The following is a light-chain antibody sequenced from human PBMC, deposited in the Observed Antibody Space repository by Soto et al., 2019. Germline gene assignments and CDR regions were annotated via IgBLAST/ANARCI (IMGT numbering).Light chain of an antibody. V-gene: IGKV1-33*01. CDR2: DAS. J-gene: IGKJ5*01. CDR1: QSVRNW. CDR3: QQYENLPT. Sequence: DIQMTQSPSTLFASVGDRVTITCRASQSVRNWLAWYQQKPGRAPKLLSYDASNLEAGVPSRFRGSGSGTDFTFTISRLQPEDIATYYCQQYENLPTFGQGTRLEIK.